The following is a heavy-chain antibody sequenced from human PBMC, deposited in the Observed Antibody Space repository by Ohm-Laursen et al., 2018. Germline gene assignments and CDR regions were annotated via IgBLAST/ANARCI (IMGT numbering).Heavy chain of an antibody. D-gene: IGHD2-2*02. CDR1: GFTFTRYD. CDR3: ARGYCSSTSCYTDYYYYYGMDV. Sequence: SLRLSCAASGFTFTRYDMHWVRQAPGKGLEWVSAIGTAGDTHYPVSVKGRFAISREDVKNSLFLQMNSLTAGDTAVYYCARGYCSSTSCYTDYYYYYGMDVWGQGTTVTVSS. V-gene: IGHV3-13*01. J-gene: IGHJ6*02. CDR2: IGTAGDT.